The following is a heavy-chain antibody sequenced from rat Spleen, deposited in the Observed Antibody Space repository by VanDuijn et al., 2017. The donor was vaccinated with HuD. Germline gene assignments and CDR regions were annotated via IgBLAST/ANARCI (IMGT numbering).Heavy chain of an antibody. CDR1: GFSFSNSG. Sequence: EVQLVESGGGLVQPGRSLKLSCVASGFSFSNSGMHWIRQTPTKGLEWVAASSPNGDNTYYRDSVKGRFIFSRDNAKSTLYLQMDSLRSEDTATYYCGRDKTNYVYWYFGFWGPGTMVTVSS. J-gene: IGHJ1*01. V-gene: IGHV5-19*01. D-gene: IGHD1-11*01. CDR3: GRDKTNYVYWYFGF. CDR2: SSPNGDNT.